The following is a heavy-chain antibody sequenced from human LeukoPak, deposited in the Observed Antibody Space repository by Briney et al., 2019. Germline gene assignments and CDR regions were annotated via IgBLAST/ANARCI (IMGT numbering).Heavy chain of an antibody. CDR2: IYYSGST. J-gene: IGHJ6*02. CDR3: ARVPRITIFGVVIFSTDMDV. CDR1: GGSISSGGYY. D-gene: IGHD3-3*01. V-gene: IGHV4-31*03. Sequence: SQTLSITCTVSGGSISSGGYYWSWIRQHPGKGLEWIGYIYYSGSTYYNPSLKSRVTISVDTSKNQFSLKLSSVTAADTAVYYCARVPRITIFGVVIFSTDMDVWGQGTTVTVSS.